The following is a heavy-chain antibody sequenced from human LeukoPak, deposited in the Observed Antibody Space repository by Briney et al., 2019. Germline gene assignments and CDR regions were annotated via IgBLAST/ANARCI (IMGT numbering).Heavy chain of an antibody. CDR1: GFTFANYA. CDR3: AKDVNTWVRGVTNYMDV. V-gene: IGHV3-9*01. CDR2: ISRDSGGI. J-gene: IGHJ6*03. D-gene: IGHD3-10*01. Sequence: PGRSLRLSCAASGFTFANYAMHWVRQIPGKGLEWVSGISRDSGGIAYADSVKGRFTISRDNAKRSLYLQMNSLRPEDTAFYYCAKDVNTWVRGVTNYMDVWGKGTTVTVSS.